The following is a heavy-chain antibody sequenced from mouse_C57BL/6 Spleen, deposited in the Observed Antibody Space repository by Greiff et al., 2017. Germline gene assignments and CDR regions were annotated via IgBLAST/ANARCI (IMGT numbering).Heavy chain of an antibody. J-gene: IGHJ2*01. CDR3: ARGGTPSKSPLDY. Sequence: QVQLKESGAELARPGASVKLSCKASGYTFTSYGISWVKQRTGQGLEWIGEVYPRSGNTYYNEKFKGKATLTADKSSSTAYMELRSLTSEDSAVYFCARGGTPSKSPLDYWGQGTTLTVSS. CDR2: VYPRSGNT. D-gene: IGHD6-1*01. V-gene: IGHV1-81*01. CDR1: GYTFTSYG.